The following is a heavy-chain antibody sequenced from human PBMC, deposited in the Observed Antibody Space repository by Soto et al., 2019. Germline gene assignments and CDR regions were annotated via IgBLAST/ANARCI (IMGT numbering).Heavy chain of an antibody. CDR2: IYYSGST. CDR3: ARLQAVYGSGSFFDY. D-gene: IGHD3-10*01. V-gene: IGHV4-39*01. CDR1: GGSISSSSYY. J-gene: IGHJ4*02. Sequence: SETLSLTCTVSGGSISSSSYYWGWIRQPPGKGLEWIGSIYYSGSTYYNPSLKSRVTISVDTSKNQFSLKLSSVTAADTAVYYCARLQAVYGSGSFFDYWGQGTLVTVSS.